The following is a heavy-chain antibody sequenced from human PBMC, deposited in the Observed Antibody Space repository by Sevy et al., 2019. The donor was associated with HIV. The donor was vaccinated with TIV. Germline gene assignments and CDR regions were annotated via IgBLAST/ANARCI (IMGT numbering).Heavy chain of an antibody. CDR2: IWFDGSNT. J-gene: IGHJ4*02. CDR3: TRDLEFYNNGDYGPAVMPDY. Sequence: GGSLRLSCAASGFTFSSYGMHWVRQAPGKGLEWVALIWFDGSNTYYADSVKGRFTISRDIAKNTLHLQMNSLRDEDTAVYYCTRDLEFYNNGDYGPAVMPDYWGQGTMVTVSS. CDR1: GFTFSSYG. V-gene: IGHV3-33*01. D-gene: IGHD4-17*01.